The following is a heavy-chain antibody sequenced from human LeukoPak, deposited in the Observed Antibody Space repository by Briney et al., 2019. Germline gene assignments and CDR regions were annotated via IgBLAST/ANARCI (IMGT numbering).Heavy chain of an antibody. CDR1: GYTFTGYY. J-gene: IGHJ4*02. CDR3: ARGPQQLVFDY. Sequence: GASVKVSRKASGYTFTGYYMHWVRQAPGQGLEWMGWINPNSGGTSYAQKFQGWVTMTRDTSISTAYMELSRLRSDDTAVYYCARGPQQLVFDYWGQGTLVTVSS. CDR2: INPNSGGT. D-gene: IGHD6-13*01. V-gene: IGHV1-2*04.